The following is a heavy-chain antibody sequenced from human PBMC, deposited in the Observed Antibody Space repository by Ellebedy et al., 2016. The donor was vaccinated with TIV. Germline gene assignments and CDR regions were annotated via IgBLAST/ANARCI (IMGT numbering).Heavy chain of an antibody. J-gene: IGHJ6*02. CDR1: GFTFSSSA. CDR2: ISAAGGT. V-gene: IGHV3-23*01. CDR3: AKGVGDSYSDRVMDV. D-gene: IGHD2-21*02. Sequence: GESLKISCGASGFTFSSSAMSWVRQAPGKGLEWVSTISAAGGTYYADSVKGRFSISRDISKNTLYLQMNSLRAEDTAVYYCAKGVGDSYSDRVMDVWGQGTTVTVSS.